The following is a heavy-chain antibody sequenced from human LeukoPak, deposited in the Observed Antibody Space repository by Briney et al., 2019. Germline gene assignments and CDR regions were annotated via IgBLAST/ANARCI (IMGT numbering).Heavy chain of an antibody. CDR2: MNPNSGNT. V-gene: IGHV1-8*03. CDR3: ARGGVPAAPEYFQH. Sequence: ASVKVSCKASGYIFTSYGISWVRQAPGQGLEWMGWMNPNSGNTGYAQKFQGRVTITRNTSISTAYMELSSLRSEDTAVYYCARGGVPAAPEYFQHWGQGTLVTVSS. CDR1: GYIFTSYG. J-gene: IGHJ1*01. D-gene: IGHD2-2*01.